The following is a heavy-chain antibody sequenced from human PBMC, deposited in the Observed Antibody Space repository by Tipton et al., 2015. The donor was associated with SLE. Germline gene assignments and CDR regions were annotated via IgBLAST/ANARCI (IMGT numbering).Heavy chain of an antibody. J-gene: IGHJ5*02. D-gene: IGHD5-18*01. CDR3: ARLHGYSYGLNWFDP. V-gene: IGHV4-59*11. Sequence: TLSLTCTVSGGSITNHYWNWIRQPPGKGLEWIGYIHYSGTTHDNPPLKSRVTMSVDTSKNQFSLRLTSVIAADTAVYYCARLHGYSYGLNWFDPWGQGTLISVSS. CDR1: GGSITNHY. CDR2: IHYSGTT.